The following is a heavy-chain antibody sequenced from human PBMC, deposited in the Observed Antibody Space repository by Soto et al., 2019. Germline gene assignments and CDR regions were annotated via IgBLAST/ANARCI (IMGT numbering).Heavy chain of an antibody. CDR3: APWFGAFDY. D-gene: IGHD3-10*01. CDR1: GFTFSSYG. V-gene: IGHV3-30*03. CDR2: ISYDGSNK. Sequence: QVQLVESGGGVVQPGRSLRLSCAASGFTFSSYGMHWVRQGRGKGLEWVAVISYDGSNKYYADSVKGRFTISRDNSKNTLYLQMNSLRAEDTAVYYCAPWFGAFDYWGQGTLVTVSS. J-gene: IGHJ4*02.